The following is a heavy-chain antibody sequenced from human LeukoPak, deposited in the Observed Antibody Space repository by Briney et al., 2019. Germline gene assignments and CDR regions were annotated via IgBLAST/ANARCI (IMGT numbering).Heavy chain of an antibody. Sequence: GGSLRLSCSASGFTISSYAMHWVGQARGKGLDYVSAISSNGGRTYYADSVKGRFTISRDNSKNTLYLQMSSLRAEDTAVYYCVKDYALLWFGEPGFWGQGTLVTVSS. CDR2: ISSNGGRT. CDR3: VKDYALLWFGEPGF. V-gene: IGHV3-64D*06. CDR1: GFTISSYA. D-gene: IGHD3-10*01. J-gene: IGHJ4*02.